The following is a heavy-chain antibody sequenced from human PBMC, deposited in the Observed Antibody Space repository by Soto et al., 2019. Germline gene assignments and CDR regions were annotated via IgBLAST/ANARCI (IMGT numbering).Heavy chain of an antibody. D-gene: IGHD6-13*01. J-gene: IGHJ4*02. CDR1: GYTFSNFW. CDR3: ARSPRSSPYFDG. CDR2: IYPGDHET. Sequence: GESLKISCQCSGYTFSNFWIGWVRQLPGQGLEWMGIIYPGDHETRYSPSFLGKVTISAEKSINTAYLQWSSLEASDSAFYFCARSPRSSPYFDGWGQGARVTVSS. V-gene: IGHV5-51*01.